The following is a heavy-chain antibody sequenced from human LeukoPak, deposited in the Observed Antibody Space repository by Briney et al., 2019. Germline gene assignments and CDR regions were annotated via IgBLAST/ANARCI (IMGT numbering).Heavy chain of an antibody. CDR3: ARDDYNNYYYGMDV. J-gene: IGHJ6*02. CDR2: IYYSGST. D-gene: IGHD4-11*01. CDR1: GGSISSGDYY. Sequence: SETLSLTCTVSGGSISSGDYYWSWIRQPPGKGLERIGYIYYSGSTYYNPSLKSRVTISVDTSKNQFSLKLSSVTAADTAVYYCARDDYNNYYYGMDVWGQGTTVTVSS. V-gene: IGHV4-30-4*01.